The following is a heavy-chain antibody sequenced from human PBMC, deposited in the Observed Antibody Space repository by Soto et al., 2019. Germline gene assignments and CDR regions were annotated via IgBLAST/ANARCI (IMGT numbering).Heavy chain of an antibody. CDR1: GASLSNYY. V-gene: IGHV4-4*07. CDR3: ARTENYYYYGMDV. CDR2: TYSSGST. J-gene: IGHJ6*02. Sequence: SETLSLTCTVSGASLSNYYWSWIRQPAGKGLEWIGRTYSSGSTNYNPSLKSRVTMSVDTSKNQFSLNLSSVTAADTAVYYCARTENYYYYGMDVWGQGTTVTVSS.